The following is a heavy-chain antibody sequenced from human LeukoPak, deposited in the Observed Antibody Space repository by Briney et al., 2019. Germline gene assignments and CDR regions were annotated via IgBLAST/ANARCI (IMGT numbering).Heavy chain of an antibody. D-gene: IGHD2-15*01. CDR1: GFTFSSYS. V-gene: IGHV3-21*06. CDR3: VRDLEVEGIDATL. Sequence: GSLRLSCAASGFTFSSYSMNWVRQAPGKGLDWVSSISTRSSYIHYADSVKGRFTISRDNAKNSLYLQMNSLRAEDTAVYYCVRDLEVEGIDATLWGQGTLVTVSS. J-gene: IGHJ4*02. CDR2: ISTRSSYI.